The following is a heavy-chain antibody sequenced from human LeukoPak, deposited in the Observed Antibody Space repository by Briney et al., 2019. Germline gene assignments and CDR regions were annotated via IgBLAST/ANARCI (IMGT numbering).Heavy chain of an antibody. CDR1: GFTFSKYW. V-gene: IGHV3-74*01. CDR2: INERATII. CDR3: VRDLILVWAPGDDFDH. J-gene: IGHJ4*02. D-gene: IGHD3-16*01. Sequence: GGSLRLFCAASGFTFSKYWMHWVRQAPGKGLEWVSRINERATIISYADSVKGRFTISRENDRNTLYLQMNSLTAEDTAVYYCVRDLILVWAPGDDFDHWGQGTLVTVSS.